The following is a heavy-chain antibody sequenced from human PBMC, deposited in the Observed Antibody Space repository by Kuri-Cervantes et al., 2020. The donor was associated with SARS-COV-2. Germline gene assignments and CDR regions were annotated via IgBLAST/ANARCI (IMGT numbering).Heavy chain of an antibody. Sequence: GGSLRLSCAASGFTFSSYSMNWVRQAPGKGLEWVSSISSSSSYIYYADSVKGRFTISRDNAKNSLYLQMNSLRAEDTAVYYCASDLYDSSGYYFGTDYWGQGTLVTVSS. CDR1: GFTFSSYS. J-gene: IGHJ4*02. V-gene: IGHV3-21*01. CDR3: ASDLYDSSGYYFGTDY. CDR2: ISSSSSYI. D-gene: IGHD3-22*01.